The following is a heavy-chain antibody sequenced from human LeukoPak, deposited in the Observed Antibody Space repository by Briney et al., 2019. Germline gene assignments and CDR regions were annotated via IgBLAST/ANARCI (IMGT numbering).Heavy chain of an antibody. J-gene: IGHJ4*02. D-gene: IGHD4-17*01. Sequence: PGGSLRLSCAASGFTFSGYGMHWVRQAPGKGLEWVAFIPYHGSNKYYADSVRGRLTISRDNSKNTLYLEMNSLRAEDTAVYYCAKDPSYYGDMYYFDYWGQGTLVTASS. V-gene: IGHV3-30*02. CDR1: GFTFSGYG. CDR3: AKDPSYYGDMYYFDY. CDR2: IPYHGSNK.